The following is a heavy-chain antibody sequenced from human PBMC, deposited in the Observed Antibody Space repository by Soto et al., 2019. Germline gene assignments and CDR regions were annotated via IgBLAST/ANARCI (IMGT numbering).Heavy chain of an antibody. D-gene: IGHD4-17*01. CDR3: ARRTTVTTYIGWFDP. CDR1: GGSISSSSYY. J-gene: IGHJ5*02. V-gene: IGHV4-39*01. Sequence: QLQLQESGPGLVKPSETLSLTCTVSGGSISSSSYYWGWIRQPPGKGLEWIGRIYYSWSTYYNPSLRRRVPIPVDTSKNQVSLKLRSVTAADTAVYYCARRTTVTTYIGWFDPWGQGTLVTVSS. CDR2: IYYSWST.